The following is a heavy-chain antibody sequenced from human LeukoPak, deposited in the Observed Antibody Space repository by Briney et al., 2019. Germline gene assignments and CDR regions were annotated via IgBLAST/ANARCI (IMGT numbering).Heavy chain of an antibody. D-gene: IGHD3-22*01. CDR2: IYYSGST. CDR3: ARGPYYYDSSGYYYVHYFDY. V-gene: IGHV4-39*07. Sequence: PSETLSLTCTVSGGSISSSSYYWGWIRPPPGKGLEWIGSIYYSGSTYYNPSLKSRVTISVDTSKNQFSLKLSSVTAADTAVYYCARGPYYYDSSGYYYVHYFDYWGQGTLVTVSS. CDR1: GGSISSSSYY. J-gene: IGHJ4*02.